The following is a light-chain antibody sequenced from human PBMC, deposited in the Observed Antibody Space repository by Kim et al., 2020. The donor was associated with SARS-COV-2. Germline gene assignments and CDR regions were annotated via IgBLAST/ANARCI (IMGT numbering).Light chain of an antibody. Sequence: VFPGEGCHLSCRAGQRINNTLTWYHQKPGEGPRLVIYGASTRAIGIPARFSGSGSGTEFTLTISSLPPEDSAVYYCQQYYMWPRTFGLGTKVDIK. CDR1: QRINNT. CDR2: GAS. J-gene: IGKJ1*01. CDR3: QQYYMWPRT. V-gene: IGKV3-15*01.